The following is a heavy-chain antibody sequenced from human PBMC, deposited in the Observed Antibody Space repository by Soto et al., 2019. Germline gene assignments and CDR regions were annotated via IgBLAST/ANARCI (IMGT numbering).Heavy chain of an antibody. V-gene: IGHV3-23*01. J-gene: IGHJ4*02. CDR2: ISGSGGST. CDR1: GFTFDSYG. D-gene: IGHD6-13*01. Sequence: VQLLESGGGLVQPGGSLRLSCAASGFTFDSYGMSWVRQAPGKGLEWVSSISGSGGSTYYADSVKGRFTISRDNSKNTLYLQMNSLSAEDTAAYFCAKVLTAGGLDYWGQGTLVTVSS. CDR3: AKVLTAGGLDY.